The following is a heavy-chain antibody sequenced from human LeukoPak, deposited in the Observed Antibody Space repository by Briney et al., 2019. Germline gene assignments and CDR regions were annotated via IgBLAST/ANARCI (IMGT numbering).Heavy chain of an antibody. CDR3: ARGSRKGVTSMIVVVINAFDI. V-gene: IGHV4-34*01. CDR2: INHSGST. D-gene: IGHD3-22*01. J-gene: IGHJ3*02. CDR1: GGSFSGYY. Sequence: PSETLSLTCAVYGGSFSGYYWSWIRQPPGKGLEWIGEINHSGSTNYNPSLKSRVTISVDTSKNQFSLKLSSVTAADTAVYYCARGSRKGVTSMIVVVINAFDIWGQGTMVTVSS.